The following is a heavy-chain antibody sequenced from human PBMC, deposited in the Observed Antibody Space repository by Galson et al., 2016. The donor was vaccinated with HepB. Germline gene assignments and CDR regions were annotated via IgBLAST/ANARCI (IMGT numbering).Heavy chain of an antibody. CDR2: VYYSGST. J-gene: IGHJ5*02. D-gene: IGHD3-10*01. V-gene: IGHV4-59*08. CDR1: GGTVRSYY. CDR3: ARHGHGFRGNWFDP. Sequence: SETLSLTCTVSGGTVRSYYWNWIRQPPGKGLEWIGNVYYSGSTNYNVSLRSRVIISVDTSNNEVSLRLTSATAADSAVYYCARHGHGFRGNWFDPWGQGTLVTVSS.